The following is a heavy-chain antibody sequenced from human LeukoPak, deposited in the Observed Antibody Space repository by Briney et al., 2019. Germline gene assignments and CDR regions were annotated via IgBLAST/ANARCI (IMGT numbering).Heavy chain of an antibody. CDR3: ARDRGYSGYGGGYNWFDP. Sequence: SETLSLTCTVSGGSISSYYWSWTRQPPGRGLEWIGYIYYSGRTNYNPSLKSRVTISVDTSKNQFSLKLSSVTAADTAVYYCARDRGYSGYGGGYNWFDPWGQGTLVTVSS. V-gene: IGHV4-59*01. CDR1: GGSISSYY. J-gene: IGHJ5*02. D-gene: IGHD5-12*01. CDR2: IYYSGRT.